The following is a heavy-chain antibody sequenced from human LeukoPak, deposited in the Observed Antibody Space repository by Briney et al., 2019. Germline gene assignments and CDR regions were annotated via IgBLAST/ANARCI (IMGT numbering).Heavy chain of an antibody. CDR3: ARDSQQWLVPFDY. Sequence: GGSLRLSCAASGFTFSSYEMNWVRQAPGKGLEWVSYISSSSSTIYYADSVKGRFTISRDNAKNSLYLQMNSLRAEDTAVYYCARDSQQWLVPFDYWGQGALVTVSS. V-gene: IGHV3-48*03. CDR2: ISSSSSTI. D-gene: IGHD6-19*01. CDR1: GFTFSSYE. J-gene: IGHJ4*02.